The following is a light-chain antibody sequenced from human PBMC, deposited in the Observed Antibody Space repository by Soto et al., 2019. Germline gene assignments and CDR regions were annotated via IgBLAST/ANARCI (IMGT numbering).Light chain of an antibody. J-gene: IGKJ5*01. V-gene: IGKV3-20*01. CDR3: QQYGSSHS. CDR2: GAS. CDR1: ESVGSN. Sequence: EIGMTQSPATQSVSPGERATLSCRASESVGSNLAWYQQKPGQAPRLLIYGASSRAIDIPDRFSGTVSGSDFILTSNSLEPEDFAVYYCQQYGSSHSFGEGTRLEIK.